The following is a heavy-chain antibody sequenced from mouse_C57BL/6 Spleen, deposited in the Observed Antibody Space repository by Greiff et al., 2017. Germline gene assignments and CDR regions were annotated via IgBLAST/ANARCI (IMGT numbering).Heavy chain of an antibody. J-gene: IGHJ4*01. CDR1: GFSLTSYG. CDR2: IWSGGST. Sequence: QVQLQQSGPGLVQPSQSLSITCTVSGFSLTSYGVHWVRQSPGKGLEWLGVIWSGGSTDYNAAFISRLSISKDNSTSQVFFKMNSLQADDTAIYYCARKPDEGKGYWGQGATVTVAS. CDR3: ARKPDEGKGY. V-gene: IGHV2-2*01. D-gene: IGHD2-1*01.